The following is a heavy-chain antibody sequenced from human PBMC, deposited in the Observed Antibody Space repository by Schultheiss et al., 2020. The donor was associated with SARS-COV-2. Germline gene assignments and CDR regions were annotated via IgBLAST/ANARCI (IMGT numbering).Heavy chain of an antibody. CDR1: GFTFSSYG. CDR2: IYSGGST. CDR3: ARADDYDYYYGMDV. J-gene: IGHJ6*02. Sequence: GGSLRLSCAASGFTFSSYGMHWVRQAPGKGLEWVAVIYSGGSTYYADSVKGRFTISRDNSKNTLYLQMNSLRAEDTAVYYCARADDYDYYYGMDVWGQGTTVTVSS. V-gene: IGHV3-66*01.